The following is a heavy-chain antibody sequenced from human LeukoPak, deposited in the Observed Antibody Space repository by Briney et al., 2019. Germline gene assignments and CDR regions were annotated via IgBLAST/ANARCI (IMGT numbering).Heavy chain of an antibody. V-gene: IGHV3-66*01. J-gene: IGHJ6*02. D-gene: IGHD3-10*01. CDR2: IYSGGST. CDR1: GFTVSSNY. Sequence: GGSLRPSCAASGFTVSSNYMSWVRQAPGKGLEWVSVIYSGGSTYYADSVKGRFTISRDNSKNTLYLQMNSLRAEDTAVYYCARDYYGSGSYYPGAYYYYGMDVWGQGTTVTVSS. CDR3: ARDYYGSGSYYPGAYYYYGMDV.